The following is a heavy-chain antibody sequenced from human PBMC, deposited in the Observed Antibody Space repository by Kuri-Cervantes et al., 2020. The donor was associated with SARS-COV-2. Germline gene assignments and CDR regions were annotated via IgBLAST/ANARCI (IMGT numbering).Heavy chain of an antibody. CDR2: ISASGGST. J-gene: IGHJ6*02. D-gene: IGHD2-15*01. V-gene: IGHV3-23*01. Sequence: GESLKISCAASRFNFGSCDMNWVRQAPGKGLEWVSSISASGGSTYYADSVRGRFTVARDNSKDTLYLQMNSLRAEDTAVYYCARSFRYCSGGSCYDYYYGMDVWGQGTTVTVSS. CDR3: ARSFRYCSGGSCYDYYYGMDV. CDR1: RFNFGSCD.